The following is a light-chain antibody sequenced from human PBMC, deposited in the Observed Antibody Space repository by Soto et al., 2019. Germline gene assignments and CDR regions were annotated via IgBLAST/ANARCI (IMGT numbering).Light chain of an antibody. CDR3: QQYITHPYT. V-gene: IGKV1-16*02. CDR2: GAS. CDR1: QSISSY. Sequence: DIQMTQSPSSLSASVGYRVTITWRASQSISSYLNWYQQKPGKAPKSLIFGASSLQSGVPTNFSGSGSGTDFTLTISSLQPEDSATYYCQQYITHPYTFGQGTKVDIK. J-gene: IGKJ2*01.